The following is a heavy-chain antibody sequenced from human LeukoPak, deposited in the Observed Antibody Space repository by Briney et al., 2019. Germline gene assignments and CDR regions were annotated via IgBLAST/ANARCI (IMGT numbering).Heavy chain of an antibody. J-gene: IGHJ4*02. Sequence: SETLSLTCTVSGGSISSSSYYWGWIRQPPGKGLEWIGSIYYSGSTYYNPSLKSRVTISVDTSKNQFSLKLSPVTAADTAVYYCARQPGDIVATIGFDYWGQGTLVTVSS. CDR1: GGSISSSSYY. CDR3: ARQPGDIVATIGFDY. V-gene: IGHV4-39*01. D-gene: IGHD5-12*01. CDR2: IYYSGST.